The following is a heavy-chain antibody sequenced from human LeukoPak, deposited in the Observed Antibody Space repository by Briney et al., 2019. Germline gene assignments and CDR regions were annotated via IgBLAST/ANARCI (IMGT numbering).Heavy chain of an antibody. CDR1: GGSISSGGYY. CDR3: ARAGYDFWSGYANWFDP. D-gene: IGHD3-3*01. Sequence: MPSETLSLTCTVSGGSISSGGYYWSWIRQHPGKGLEWIGYIYYSGSTNYDPSLKSRVTISVDTSKNQFSLKLSSVTAADTAVYYCARAGYDFWSGYANWFDPWGQGTLVTVSS. J-gene: IGHJ5*02. V-gene: IGHV4-31*03. CDR2: IYYSGST.